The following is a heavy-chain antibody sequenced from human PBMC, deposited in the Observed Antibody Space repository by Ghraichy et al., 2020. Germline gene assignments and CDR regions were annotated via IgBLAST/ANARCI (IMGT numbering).Heavy chain of an antibody. CDR3: ARAPLDSSWYPFDY. D-gene: IGHD6-13*01. CDR2: IYYSGST. J-gene: IGHJ4*02. V-gene: IGHV4-59*01. Sequence: SETLSLTCTVSGGSISSYYWSWIRQPPGKGLDWIGYIYYSGSTNYNPSLKSRVTISVDTSKNQFSLRLSSVTAADTAVYYCARAPLDSSWYPFDYWGQGTLVTVSS. CDR1: GGSISSYY.